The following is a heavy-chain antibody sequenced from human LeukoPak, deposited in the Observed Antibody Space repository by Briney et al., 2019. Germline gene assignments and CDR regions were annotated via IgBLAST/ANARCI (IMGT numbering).Heavy chain of an antibody. D-gene: IGHD6-19*01. J-gene: IGHJ6*03. CDR3: ARVIAVAGYYYYYYMDV. CDR2: MNSDGSST. CDR1: GFTLSNYW. Sequence: GGSLRLSCAASGFTLSNYWMHWVRQAPGKGLVWVSRMNSDGSSTTYADSVKGRFTISRDNAKNTLYLQMNSLRAEDTAVYYCARVIAVAGYYYYYYMDVWGKGTMVTISS. V-gene: IGHV3-74*01.